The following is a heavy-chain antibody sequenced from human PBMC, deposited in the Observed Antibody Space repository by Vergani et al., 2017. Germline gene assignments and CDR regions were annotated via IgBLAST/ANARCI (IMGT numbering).Heavy chain of an antibody. D-gene: IGHD3-22*01. J-gene: IGHJ3*02. V-gene: IGHV3-15*01. Sequence: EVQLVESGGGLVKPGGSLRLSCAASGFTFSNAWMSWVRQAPGKGLEWVGRIKSKTDGGTTDYAAPVKGRFTISRDDSKNTLYLQMNSLRAEDTAVYYCAKDAYYDSYAFDIWGQGTMVTVSS. CDR2: IKSKTDGGTT. CDR3: AKDAYYDSYAFDI. CDR1: GFTFSNAW.